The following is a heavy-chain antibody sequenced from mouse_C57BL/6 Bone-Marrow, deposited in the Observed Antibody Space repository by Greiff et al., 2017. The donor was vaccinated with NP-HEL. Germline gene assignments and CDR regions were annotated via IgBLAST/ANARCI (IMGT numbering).Heavy chain of an antibody. V-gene: IGHV14-4*01. Sequence: VQLQQSGAELVRPGASVKLSCTASGFNIKDDYMHWVKQRPEQGLEWIGWIDPENGDTEYASKFQGKATITADTSSNTAYLQLSSLTSEDTAVYYCTTGGGRSYDGYWGQGTTLTVSS. CDR1: GFNIKDDY. J-gene: IGHJ2*01. CDR2: IDPENGDT. CDR3: TTGGGRSYDGY. D-gene: IGHD1-1*01.